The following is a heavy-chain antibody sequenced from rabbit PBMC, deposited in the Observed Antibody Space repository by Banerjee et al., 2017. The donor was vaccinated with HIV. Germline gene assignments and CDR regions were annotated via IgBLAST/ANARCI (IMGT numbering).Heavy chain of an antibody. CDR1: GFSFSSSYW. V-gene: IGHV1S45*01. CDR3: ARDGASTNRYDFKL. J-gene: IGHJ4*01. CDR2: IYVDDGGT. D-gene: IGHD3-1*01. Sequence: EESGGDLVKPEGSLTLTCTASGFSFSSSYWICWVRQAPGKGLEWIACIYVDDGGTYYASWAKGRFTISKTSSTTVTLQMTSLTAADTATYFCARDGASTNRYDFKLWGQGTLVTVS.